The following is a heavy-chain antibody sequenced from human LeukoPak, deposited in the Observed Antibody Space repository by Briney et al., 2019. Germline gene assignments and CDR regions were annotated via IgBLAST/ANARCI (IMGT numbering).Heavy chain of an antibody. CDR2: ISYDGSNK. CDR1: GFTFSSYA. CDR3: ARLRDVVAFDI. V-gene: IGHV3-30*14. J-gene: IGHJ3*02. D-gene: IGHD2-21*01. Sequence: GGSLRLSCAASGFTFSSYAMHWVRQAPGKGLEWVAVISYDGSNKYYADSVKGRFTISRDNSKNTLYLQMNSLTAEDTAVYYCARLRDVVAFDIWGQGTKVTVSS.